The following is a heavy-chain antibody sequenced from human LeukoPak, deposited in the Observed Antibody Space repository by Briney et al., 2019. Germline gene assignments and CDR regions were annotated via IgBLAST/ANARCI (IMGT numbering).Heavy chain of an antibody. Sequence: GSLRLSCAASGFTVSRNYMSWIRQPRGKGVEWIGSIYYSGSTYYNPSLKSRVPISVDTSKNQFSLKLSSVTAADTAVYYCARRYRDGYNYWGRGTLVTVSS. V-gene: IGHV4-39*01. CDR2: IYYSGST. J-gene: IGHJ4*02. D-gene: IGHD5-24*01. CDR3: ARRYRDGYNY. CDR1: GFTVSRNY.